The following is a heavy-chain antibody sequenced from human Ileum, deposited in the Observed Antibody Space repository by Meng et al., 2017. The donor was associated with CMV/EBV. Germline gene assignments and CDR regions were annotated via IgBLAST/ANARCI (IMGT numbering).Heavy chain of an antibody. CDR2: IYPGDSDT. CDR3: AKSEDYYYGMDV. Sequence: GGSLRLSCKGSGYRSTTYWIGWVRQMPGKGLEWMGIIYPGDSDTRYSPSFQGQVTISADKSISTVYLQWSGLEASDTATYYCAKSEDYYYGMDVWGQGTTVTVSS. J-gene: IGHJ6*02. CDR1: GYRSTTYW. V-gene: IGHV5-51*01.